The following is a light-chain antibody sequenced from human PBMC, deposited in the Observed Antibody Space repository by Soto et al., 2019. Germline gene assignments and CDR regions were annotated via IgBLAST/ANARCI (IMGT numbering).Light chain of an antibody. CDR2: AAS. J-gene: IGKJ2*01. CDR3: QQSYSTPPS. Sequence: DIQMTQSPSSLSASVGDRVTITCRASQSISSYLNWYQQKPGKAPKLLIYAASSLQSGVPSRFSGSGSGTDFTLTISSLQPDDFATYYGQQSYSTPPSFGQGTKLEIK. V-gene: IGKV1-39*01. CDR1: QSISSY.